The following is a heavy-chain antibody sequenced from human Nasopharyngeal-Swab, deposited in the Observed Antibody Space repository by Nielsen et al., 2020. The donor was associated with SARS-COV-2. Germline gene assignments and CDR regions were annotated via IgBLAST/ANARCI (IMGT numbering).Heavy chain of an antibody. D-gene: IGHD2-15*01. CDR2: IYYSGST. J-gene: IGHJ4*02. CDR3: ARDTRRGGVDY. V-gene: IGHV4-59*01. CDR1: GGFINSYY. Sequence: SETLSLTCTVSGGFINSYYWSWIRQPPRRGLEWIGYIYYSGSTNYNPSLKSRVTISLDTSKNQFSLKLSSVTAADSAVYYCARDTRRGGVDYWGQGTLVTVSS.